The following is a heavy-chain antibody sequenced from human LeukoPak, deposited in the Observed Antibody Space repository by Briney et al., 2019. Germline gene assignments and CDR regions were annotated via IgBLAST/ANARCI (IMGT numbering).Heavy chain of an antibody. CDR2: IYSGGST. D-gene: IGHD3-22*01. CDR1: GFTVSSNY. CDR3: AREPYYDSSGSDAFDI. V-gene: IGHV3-53*01. Sequence: GGSLRLSCAASGFTVSSNYMSWVRQAPGKGLEWGSVIYSGGSTYYADSVKGRFTISRDNSKNTLYLQMNSLRAEDTAVYYCAREPYYDSSGSDAFDIWGQGTMVTVSS. J-gene: IGHJ3*02.